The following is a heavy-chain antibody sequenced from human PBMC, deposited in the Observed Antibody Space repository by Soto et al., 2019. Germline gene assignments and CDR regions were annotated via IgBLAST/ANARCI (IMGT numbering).Heavy chain of an antibody. J-gene: IGHJ6*02. V-gene: IGHV3-74*01. Sequence: PGGSLRLSCAASGFTFSSYWMHWVRQAPGKGLVWVSRINSDGSSTSYADSVKGRFTISRDNAKNTLYPQMNSLRAEDTAVYYCASLSVSSSWPTTGDYYYYYGMDVWGQGTTVTVSS. CDR2: INSDGSST. CDR3: ASLSVSSSWPTTGDYYYYYGMDV. D-gene: IGHD6-13*01. CDR1: GFTFSSYW.